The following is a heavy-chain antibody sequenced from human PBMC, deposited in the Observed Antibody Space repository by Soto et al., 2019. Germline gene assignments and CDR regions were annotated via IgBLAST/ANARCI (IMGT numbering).Heavy chain of an antibody. V-gene: IGHV1-69*01. CDR2: SIPIFGTA. CDR1: GGTFSSYA. Sequence: QEQLVQSGAEGKKPGSSVKVSCKASGGTFSSYAISWLRQAPGQGLEWMGGSIPIFGTANYVQKFQGRVTITADESTSTAYMELSSMRSEDTDVYYCATRGDFGYNYFDYLGQGPVVSVSS. CDR3: ATRGDFGYNYFDY. D-gene: IGHD5-12*01. J-gene: IGHJ4*02.